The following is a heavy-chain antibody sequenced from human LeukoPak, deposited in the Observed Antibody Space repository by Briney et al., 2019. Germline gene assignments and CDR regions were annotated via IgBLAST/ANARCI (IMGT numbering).Heavy chain of an antibody. V-gene: IGHV4-4*07. CDR3: ARDTPNVMVRGARVSSVTY. CDR1: GLSISSYY. D-gene: IGHD3-10*01. CDR2: IYTSGST. J-gene: IGHJ4*02. Sequence: PSETLSLTCCLSGLSISSYYWSALRQPAGKGLEWIGRIYTSGSTNYNPSLKSRVTMSVDTSKSQFSLKLSSVTAADTAVYYCARDTPNVMVRGARVSSVTYSAQGTLVTVSS.